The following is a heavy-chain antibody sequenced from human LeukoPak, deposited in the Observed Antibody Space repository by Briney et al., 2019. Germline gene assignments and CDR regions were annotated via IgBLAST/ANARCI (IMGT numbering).Heavy chain of an antibody. CDR3: ARLGFFPLFDY. CDR2: INHSGST. V-gene: IGHV4-34*01. Sequence: PSETLSLTCAVYGGSFSGYYWSWIRQPPGKGLEWIGEINHSGSTYYNPSLKSRVTISVDTSKNQFPLKLSSVTAADTAVYYCARLGFFPLFDYWGQGTLVTVSS. J-gene: IGHJ4*02. CDR1: GGSFSGYY. D-gene: IGHD3-3*01.